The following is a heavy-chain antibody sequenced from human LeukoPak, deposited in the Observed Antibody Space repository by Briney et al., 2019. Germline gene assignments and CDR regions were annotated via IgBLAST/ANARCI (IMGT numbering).Heavy chain of an antibody. V-gene: IGHV1-18*01. CDR1: GYTFTSYG. CDR2: ISAYNGNT. J-gene: IGHJ4*02. D-gene: IGHD2-15*01. CDR3: ASGEVVASRPFFDY. Sequence: ASVKVSCKASGYTFTSYGISWVRQAPGQGLEWMGWISAYNGNTNYAQKLQGRVTMTTDTSTSTAYMELRGLRSDDTAVYYCASGEVVASRPFFDYWGQGTLVTVSS.